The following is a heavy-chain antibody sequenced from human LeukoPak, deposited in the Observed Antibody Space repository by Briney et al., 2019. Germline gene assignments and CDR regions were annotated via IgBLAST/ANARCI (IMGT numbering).Heavy chain of an antibody. V-gene: IGHV3-23*01. Sequence: PGGSLTLSCTASGFAFSSYAMSWVRQAPGKGLEWVSAISGSGGSTYYADSVKGRFTISRDNPKNTLYLQMNSLRAEDTAVYYCAKGLSISRLYWFDPWGQGTLVTVSS. CDR3: AKGLSISRLYWFDP. CDR2: ISGSGGST. J-gene: IGHJ5*02. D-gene: IGHD3-3*02. CDR1: GFAFSSYA.